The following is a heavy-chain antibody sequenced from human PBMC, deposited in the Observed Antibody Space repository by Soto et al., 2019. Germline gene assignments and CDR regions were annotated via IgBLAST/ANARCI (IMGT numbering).Heavy chain of an antibody. CDR1: GFTFSSHG. CDR2: ISYDGSNK. J-gene: IGHJ4*02. Sequence: GGSLRLSCAASGFTFSSHGMHWVRQAPGKGLEWVAVISYDGSNKYYADSVKGRFTISRDNSKNTLYLQMNSLRAEDTAVYYCXKDGNYDILTGSVYFDYWGQGTLVTVSS. D-gene: IGHD3-9*01. CDR3: XKDGNYDILTGSVYFDY. V-gene: IGHV3-30*18.